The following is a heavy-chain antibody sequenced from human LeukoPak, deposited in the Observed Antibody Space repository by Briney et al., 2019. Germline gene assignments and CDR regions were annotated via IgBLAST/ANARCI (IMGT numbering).Heavy chain of an antibody. Sequence: SETLSLTCTVSGGSISSSSYYWGWIRQPPGKGLEWIGSMYYIGSTYYKPSLKCRVTISVDTSKNQFSLKLSSVTAADTAVYYCARVPTVTFFDYWGQGTLVTVSS. CDR1: GGSISSSSYY. D-gene: IGHD4-17*01. V-gene: IGHV4-39*01. CDR3: ARVPTVTFFDY. CDR2: MYYIGST. J-gene: IGHJ4*02.